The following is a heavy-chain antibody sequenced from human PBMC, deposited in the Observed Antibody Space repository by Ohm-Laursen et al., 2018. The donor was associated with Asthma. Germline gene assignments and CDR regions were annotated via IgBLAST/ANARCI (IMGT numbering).Heavy chain of an antibody. D-gene: IGHD5-18*01. CDR1: GGTFSSYA. V-gene: IGHV1-69*01. CDR3: ARDRTGYSYGQTFDY. J-gene: IGHJ4*02. CDR2: IIPIFGTA. Sequence: SSVKVSCKASGGTFSSYAISWVRQAPGQGLEWMGGIIPIFGTANYAQKFQGRVTITADESTSTAYMELSSLRSEDTAVYYCARDRTGYSYGQTFDYWGQGTLVTVSS.